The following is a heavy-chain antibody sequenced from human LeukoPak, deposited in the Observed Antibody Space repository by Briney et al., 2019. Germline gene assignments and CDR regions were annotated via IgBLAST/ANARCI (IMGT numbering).Heavy chain of an antibody. V-gene: IGHV3-9*01. J-gene: IGHJ4*02. CDR1: GFTFDEYA. CDR3: AKDSFSTAVGPEGFDY. Sequence: GGSLRLSCAASGFTFDEYAMHWARQSPRKGLEWVSGISCNSGSIGYADSVKGRFTISRDNAKNSLYLQMNSLRAEDTALYYCAKDSFSTAVGPEGFDYWGQGTLVTVSS. CDR2: ISCNSGSI. D-gene: IGHD2-2*01.